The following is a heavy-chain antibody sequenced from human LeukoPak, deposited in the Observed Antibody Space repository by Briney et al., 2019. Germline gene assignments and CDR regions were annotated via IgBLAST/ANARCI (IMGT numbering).Heavy chain of an antibody. CDR3: ARAQLHDILTGYYKYYYMDV. CDR2: ISSSSSYI. Sequence: GGSLRLSCAASGFTFSSYSMNWVRQAPGKGLEWVSSISSSSSYIYYADSVKGRFTISRDNAKNSLYLQMNSLRAEDTAVYYCARAQLHDILTGYYKYYYMDVWGKGTTVTVSS. V-gene: IGHV3-21*01. CDR1: GFTFSSYS. J-gene: IGHJ6*03. D-gene: IGHD3-9*01.